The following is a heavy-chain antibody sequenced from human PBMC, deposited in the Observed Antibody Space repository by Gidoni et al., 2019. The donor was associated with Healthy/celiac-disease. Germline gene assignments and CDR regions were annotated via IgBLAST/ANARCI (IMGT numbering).Heavy chain of an antibody. V-gene: IGHV4-39*07. CDR3: ARDYYGSGSYYSNWFDP. CDR1: GGSISSSSYY. CDR2: IYYSGST. Sequence: QLQLQESGPGLVKPSETLSLTCTVSGGSISSSSYYWGWIRQPPGKGLEWIGSIYYSGSTYYNPSLKSRVSISVDTSKNQFSLKLSSVTAADTAVYYCARDYYGSGSYYSNWFDPWGQGTLVTVSS. J-gene: IGHJ5*02. D-gene: IGHD3-10*01.